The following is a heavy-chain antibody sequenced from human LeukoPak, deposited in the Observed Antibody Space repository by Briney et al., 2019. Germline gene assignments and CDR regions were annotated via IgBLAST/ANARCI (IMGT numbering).Heavy chain of an antibody. CDR3: ARDLYSSGWGYFDY. Sequence: SETLSLTCTISGCSISSGYYWGWIRQPPGKGLEWIGSIYHGGSTYYNPSLKSRVTISLDASENQFSLKLSSVTAADTAVYYCARDLYSSGWGYFDYWGQGTLVTVSS. J-gene: IGHJ4*02. V-gene: IGHV4-38-2*02. D-gene: IGHD6-19*01. CDR1: GCSISSGYY. CDR2: IYHGGST.